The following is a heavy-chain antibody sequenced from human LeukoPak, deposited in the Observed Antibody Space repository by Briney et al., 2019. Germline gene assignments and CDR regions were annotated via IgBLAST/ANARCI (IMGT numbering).Heavy chain of an antibody. V-gene: IGHV3-48*01. CDR2: ISSSSSTI. CDR3: AKGAPIVVVVAATQFDY. J-gene: IGHJ4*02. Sequence: GSLRLSCAASGFTFSSYSMNWVRQAPGKGLEWVSYISSSSSTIYYADSVKGRFTISRDNAKNSLYLQMNSLRAEDTAVYYCAKGAPIVVVVAATQFDYWGQGTLVTVSS. CDR1: GFTFSSYS. D-gene: IGHD2-15*01.